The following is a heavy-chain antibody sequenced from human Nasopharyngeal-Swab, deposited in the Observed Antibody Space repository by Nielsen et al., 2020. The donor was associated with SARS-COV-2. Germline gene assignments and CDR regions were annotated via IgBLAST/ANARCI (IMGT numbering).Heavy chain of an antibody. CDR1: GYTFTSYG. J-gene: IGHJ4*02. D-gene: IGHD6-25*01. V-gene: IGHV1-18*01. CDR2: ISAYNGRT. CDR3: ARDPRGPDY. Sequence: ASVKVSCKASGYTFTSYGISWVRQAPGRGLEWMGWISAYNGRTYYAQKFQGRVTMTTDTSTSTAYMDLRSLRSDDTAVYYCARDPRGPDYWGQGTLVTVSS.